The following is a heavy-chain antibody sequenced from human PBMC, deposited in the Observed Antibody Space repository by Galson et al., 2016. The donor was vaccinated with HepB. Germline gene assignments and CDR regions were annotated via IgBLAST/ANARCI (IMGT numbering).Heavy chain of an antibody. CDR3: TRCRTSCSTFDF. D-gene: IGHD2-2*01. V-gene: IGHV3-15*01. Sequence: SLRLSCAVSGFTFNNAWMSWVRQAPGKGLEWVGRIKSKTDGETTDYAAPVKGRFTISRDDSKNTLYLQMNSLKAEDTAVYYCTRCRTSCSTFDFWGQGILVTVSS. CDR1: GFTFNNAW. CDR2: IKSKTDGETT. J-gene: IGHJ4*02.